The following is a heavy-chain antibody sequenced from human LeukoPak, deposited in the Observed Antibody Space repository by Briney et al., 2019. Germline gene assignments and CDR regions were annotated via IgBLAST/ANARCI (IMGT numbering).Heavy chain of an antibody. J-gene: IGHJ4*02. D-gene: IGHD1-14*01. CDR1: VFTFSGQW. Sequence: GGSLRLSCAASVFTFSGQWMSWVRQARGKGLEGVANINQGGSDNYYVISVKGRFNTSRDNANNLLYLQMTSLRGEDTAVYYCTRDRSRAEDDWGQGTLVTVSS. CDR3: TRDRSRAEDD. CDR2: INQGGSDN. V-gene: IGHV3-7*01.